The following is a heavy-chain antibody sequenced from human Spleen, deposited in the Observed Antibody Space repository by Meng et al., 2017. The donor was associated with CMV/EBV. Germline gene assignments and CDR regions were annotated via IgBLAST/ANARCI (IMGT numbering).Heavy chain of an antibody. CDR3: AKYSGPVGGFDP. CDR2: ISTSSISI. CDR1: GFTFSDYY. Sequence: GGSLRLSCAASGFTFSDYYMSWIRQAPGKGLDWVSYISTSSISIYYADSVKGRFTISRDNAKNSLYLQMNSLKAEDAAVYYCAKYSGPVGGFDPWGQGTLVTVSS. V-gene: IGHV3-11*04. J-gene: IGHJ5*02. D-gene: IGHD1-26*01.